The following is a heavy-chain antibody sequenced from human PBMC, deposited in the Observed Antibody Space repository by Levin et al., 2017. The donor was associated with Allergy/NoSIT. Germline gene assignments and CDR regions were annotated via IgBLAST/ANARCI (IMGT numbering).Heavy chain of an antibody. V-gene: IGHV3-33*01. Sequence: GGSLRLSCAASGFTFSSYGMHWVRQAPGKGLEWVAVIWYDGSNKYYADSVKGRFTISRDNSKNTLYLQMNSLRAEDTAVYYCARGTSSWGWGAVGYYGMDVWGQGTTVTVSS. CDR2: IWYDGSNK. CDR3: ARGTSSWGWGAVGYYGMDV. D-gene: IGHD1-26*01. CDR1: GFTFSSYG. J-gene: IGHJ6*02.